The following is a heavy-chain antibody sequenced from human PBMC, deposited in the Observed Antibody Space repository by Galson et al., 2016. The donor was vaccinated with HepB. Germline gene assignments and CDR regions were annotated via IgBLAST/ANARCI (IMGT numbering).Heavy chain of an antibody. V-gene: IGHV4-30-4*01. D-gene: IGHD3-10*01. CDR2: IHKSGKT. CDR3: ARASEGFGEFMS. CDR1: GDSISSGDYY. Sequence: TLSLTCPVSGDSISSGDYYWSWIRQPPGKGLEWIGYIHKSGKTYYTPSLQRRSTISIDTSKNHFSLNLSSMTAADTAVYFCARASEGFGEFMSWGQGIQVSVSS. J-gene: IGHJ5*02.